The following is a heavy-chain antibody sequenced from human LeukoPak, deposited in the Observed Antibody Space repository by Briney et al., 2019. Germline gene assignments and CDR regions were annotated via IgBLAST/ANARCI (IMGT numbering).Heavy chain of an antibody. CDR2: MNSDGSNT. V-gene: IGHV3-74*01. Sequence: GGSLRLSCAASGFTFSSYWMHWVRQAPGKGLVWVSRMNSDGSNTRYADCVKGRFTISRDNAKNTLYLQMNNLRAEDTAVYYCARGRYYGMDVWGQGTTVTVSS. J-gene: IGHJ6*02. CDR1: GFTFSSYW. CDR3: ARGRYYGMDV.